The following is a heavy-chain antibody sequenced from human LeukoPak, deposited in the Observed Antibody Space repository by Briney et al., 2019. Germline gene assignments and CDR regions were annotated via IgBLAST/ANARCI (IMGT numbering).Heavy chain of an antibody. J-gene: IGHJ4*02. CDR2: ISYDGSNK. CDR3: AREIVGAPIAVAGTADY. V-gene: IGHV3-30*04. CDR1: GFTFSSYA. Sequence: PGGSLRLSCAASGFTFSSYAMHWVRQAPGKGLEWVAVISYDGSNKYYADSVKGRFTISRDNSKNTLYLQMNSLRAEDTAVYYCAREIVGAPIAVAGTADYWGQGTLVTVSS. D-gene: IGHD6-19*01.